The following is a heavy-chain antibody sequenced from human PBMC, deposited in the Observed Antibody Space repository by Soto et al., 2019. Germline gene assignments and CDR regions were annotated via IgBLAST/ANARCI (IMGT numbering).Heavy chain of an antibody. CDR1: GYTFTDYY. CDR2: ISPNSGGI. CDR3: ARDRGYSGYDS. J-gene: IGHJ5*01. D-gene: IGHD5-12*01. V-gene: IGHV1-2*04. Sequence: ASVKVSCKASGYTFTDYYMHWVRQAPGQGLEWLGWISPNSGGINYSQKFQGWVTMTRDTSISTVYMELSRLTSDDTAVYYCARDRGYSGYDSWGQGTLVTVSS.